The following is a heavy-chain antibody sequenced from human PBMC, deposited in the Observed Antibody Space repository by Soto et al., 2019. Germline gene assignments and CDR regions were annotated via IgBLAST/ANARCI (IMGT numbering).Heavy chain of an antibody. J-gene: IGHJ4*02. Sequence: EVQLLESGGGLVQPGGSLRLSCAASGFTFSTYAMSWVRQAPGKGLGWVSAISGSGVSTYYADSVKGRFTISRENSRNTLYLQMNSLRVEDTAVYYCTKWLGSWNYYFDSWGQGTLVTVSS. CDR3: TKWLGSWNYYFDS. CDR2: ISGSGVST. V-gene: IGHV3-23*01. CDR1: GFTFSTYA. D-gene: IGHD1-7*01.